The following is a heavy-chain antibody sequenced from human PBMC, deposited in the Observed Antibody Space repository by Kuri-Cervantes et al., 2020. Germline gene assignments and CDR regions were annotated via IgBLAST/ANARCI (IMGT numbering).Heavy chain of an antibody. CDR1: GITFRNYY. Sequence: ETLSLTCAASGITFRNYYMTWVRQTPGKGLEWVANIKQDGSEHHYVEFVKGRFTISRDNTRNSVFLQLNYLGAEDTAIYYCARDGPNGCSSTSCFFDSWGQGTLVTVSS. J-gene: IGHJ4*02. CDR3: ARDGPNGCSSTSCFFDS. V-gene: IGHV3-7*01. D-gene: IGHD2-2*01. CDR2: IKQDGSEH.